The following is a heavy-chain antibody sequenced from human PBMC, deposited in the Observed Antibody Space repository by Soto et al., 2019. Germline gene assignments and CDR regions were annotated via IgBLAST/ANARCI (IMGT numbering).Heavy chain of an antibody. CDR1: GYTFTAYT. J-gene: IGHJ5*01. CDR3: ARENPPQAGSYYDS. V-gene: IGHV1-3*01. CDR2: VTAGKGNT. D-gene: IGHD3-10*01. Sequence: ASVKVSCKASGYTFTAYTIHWVRQAPGQRLEWMGWVTAGKGNTDYSQKFQGRATITRDTYASTAYMELYSLRSEDTAVYYCARENPPQAGSYYDSWGQGTLVTVSS.